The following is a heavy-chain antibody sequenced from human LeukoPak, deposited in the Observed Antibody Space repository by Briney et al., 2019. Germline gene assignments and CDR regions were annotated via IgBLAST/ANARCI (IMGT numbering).Heavy chain of an antibody. V-gene: IGHV3-69-1*01. CDR3: ARDAPAGGKPEYFFDY. CDR2: IGRGIT. Sequence: IPGGSLRLSCAASGFTFSDYYMSWIRQAPGKGLEWVSHIGRGITYADSVKGRFTISRDNAKNSVYLQMNSLRAEDTAVYYCARDAPAGGKPEYFFDYWGQGTLVTVSS. CDR1: GFTFSDYY. J-gene: IGHJ4*02.